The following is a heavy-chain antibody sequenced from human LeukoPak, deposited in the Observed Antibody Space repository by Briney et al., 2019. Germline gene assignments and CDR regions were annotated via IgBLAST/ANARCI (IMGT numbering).Heavy chain of an antibody. V-gene: IGHV3-73*01. Sequence: PAGSLKLSCAASGFTFSGSAMHWVRQASGKGLEWVGRIRSKANSYATAYAASVKGRFTISRDDSKNTAYLQMNSLKTEDTAVYYCTREYDFWSGYRYYYYYYYMDVWGKGTTVTVSS. CDR2: IRSKANSYAT. J-gene: IGHJ6*03. D-gene: IGHD3-3*01. CDR1: GFTFSGSA. CDR3: TREYDFWSGYRYYYYYYYMDV.